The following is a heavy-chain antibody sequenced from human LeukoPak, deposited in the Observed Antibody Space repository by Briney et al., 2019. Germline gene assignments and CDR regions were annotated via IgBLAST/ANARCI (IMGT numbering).Heavy chain of an antibody. CDR2: IYLDDDK. CDR3: AHSVYKWRDGAFNI. CDR1: GFLLTTGGVG. J-gene: IGHJ3*02. V-gene: IGHV2-5*02. Sequence: SGPTPANPRRPLTPTCSLSGFLLTTGGVGVAWIRQPPGKALEWLPLIYLDDDKHYTPSLKTRLTINKDTSKNEVLLTMTNMDPVDTATYFCAHSVYKWRDGAFNIWGQGTVVTVSS. D-gene: IGHD1-20*01.